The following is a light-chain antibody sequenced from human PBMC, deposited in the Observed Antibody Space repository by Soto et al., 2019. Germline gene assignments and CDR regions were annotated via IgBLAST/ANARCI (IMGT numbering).Light chain of an antibody. J-gene: IGLJ2*01. CDR2: EVT. Sequence: QSALIQPASVSGSPGQSITISCTGVYSDVGGYGYVSWYQQHPGKVPKLLIFEVTSRPSGVSSRFSGSKSGNTASLTISGLQAEDEADYYCSSYRETDTVVFGGGTKLTVL. V-gene: IGLV2-14*01. CDR1: YSDVGGYGY. CDR3: SSYRETDTVV.